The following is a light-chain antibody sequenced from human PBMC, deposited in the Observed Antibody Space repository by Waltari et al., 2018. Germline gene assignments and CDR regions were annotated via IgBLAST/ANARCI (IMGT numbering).Light chain of an antibody. CDR1: QSVSTN. Sequence: ETVMTQSPTPLSLSPGDRATLSCRASQSVSTNLAWYQQKPGQAPRLLIYGASIRTTGVPARFSGRGAGTEFTLTISSLQSEDFAVYYCQQYNNWPPYIFGQGSQLEI. V-gene: IGKV3D-15*01. J-gene: IGKJ2*01. CDR2: GAS. CDR3: QQYNNWPPYI.